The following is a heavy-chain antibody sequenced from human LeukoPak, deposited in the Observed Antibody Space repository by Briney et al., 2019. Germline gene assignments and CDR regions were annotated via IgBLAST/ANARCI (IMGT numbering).Heavy chain of an antibody. CDR3: AKDRAIYYDILTGYYRGPDAFDI. D-gene: IGHD3-9*01. CDR1: GFTFSSYG. CDR2: IIGSGGST. J-gene: IGHJ3*02. Sequence: PGGSLRLSCAASGFTFSSYGMSWVRQAPGKGLEWVSAIIGSGGSTYYADSVKGRFTISRDNSKNTLYLQMNSLRAEDTAVYYCAKDRAIYYDILTGYYRGPDAFDIWGQGTMVTVSS. V-gene: IGHV3-23*01.